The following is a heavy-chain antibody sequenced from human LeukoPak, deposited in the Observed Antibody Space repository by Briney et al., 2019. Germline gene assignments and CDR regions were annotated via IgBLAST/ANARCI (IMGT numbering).Heavy chain of an antibody. CDR3: ARVNVYDSSGYHLDY. CDR2: INPNSGGT. CDR1: GYTFTGYY. V-gene: IGHV1-2*02. D-gene: IGHD3-22*01. J-gene: IGHJ4*02. Sequence: ASVKVSCKASGYTFTGYYMHWVRQAPGQGLEWMGWINPNSGGTNYAQKFQGGVTMTRDTSISTAYMELSRLRSDDTAVYYCARVNVYDSSGYHLDYWGQGTLVTVSS.